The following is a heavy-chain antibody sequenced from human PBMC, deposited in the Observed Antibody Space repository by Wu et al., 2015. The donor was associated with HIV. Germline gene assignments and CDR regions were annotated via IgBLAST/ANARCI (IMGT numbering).Heavy chain of an antibody. CDR3: ASRANYGGTSFGGFALDT. V-gene: IGHV1-2*02. D-gene: IGHD3-16*01. Sequence: QVQLLQSGAEVRNPGSSVKVSCKASGYDFAGYYIHWVRLVPGQGLQWMGWINTLTGVTSYQQNFQGRVTMTTDTSTSTAYMELRSLRSDDTAMYYCASRANYGGTSFGGFALDTWGQGTMVIVST. CDR1: GYDFAGYY. J-gene: IGHJ3*02. CDR2: INTLTGVT.